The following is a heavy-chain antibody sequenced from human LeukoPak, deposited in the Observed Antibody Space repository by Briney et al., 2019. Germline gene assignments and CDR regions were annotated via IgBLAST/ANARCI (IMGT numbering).Heavy chain of an antibody. J-gene: IGHJ4*02. Sequence: GSLSLSCAASGFTFSSYSMNWVRQAPGKGLEWVSSISSSSSYIYYADSVEGRFTISRDNAKNSLYLQMNSLRAEDTAVYYCARVASYYVSVRWGQGTLVTVSS. V-gene: IGHV3-21*01. CDR1: GFTFSSYS. CDR2: ISSSSSYI. CDR3: ARVASYYVSVR. D-gene: IGHD1-26*01.